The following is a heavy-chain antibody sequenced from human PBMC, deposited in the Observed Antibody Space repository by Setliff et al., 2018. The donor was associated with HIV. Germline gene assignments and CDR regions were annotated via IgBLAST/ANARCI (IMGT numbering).Heavy chain of an antibody. CDR2: IIPIFGTA. J-gene: IGHJ3*02. CDR3: VTDAYHDFLTGPTPGAFDI. D-gene: IGHD3-9*01. CDR1: GGTFSSYA. Sequence: GASVKVSCKASGGTFSSYAISWVRQAPGQGLEWMGGIIPIFGTANYAQKFQGRVTITADESTSTAYMELSSLRSEDTAVYYCVTDAYHDFLTGPTPGAFDIWGQGTVVTVSS. V-gene: IGHV1-69*13.